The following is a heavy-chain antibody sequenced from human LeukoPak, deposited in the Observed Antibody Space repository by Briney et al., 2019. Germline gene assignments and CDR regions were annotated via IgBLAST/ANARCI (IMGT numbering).Heavy chain of an antibody. V-gene: IGHV3-11*01. CDR2: IYGIDSTI. Sequence: GGSLRLSCAASGFTFSDYYMSWIRQAPGKGLEWLSYIYGIDSTISYAASVKGRFTISRDNAKNSLYLKMNSQRAEDTAVYYCARDAYYYDSSSYYRNAFDIWGQGTVVTVSS. CDR1: GFTFSDYY. J-gene: IGHJ3*02. CDR3: ARDAYYYDSSSYYRNAFDI. D-gene: IGHD3-22*01.